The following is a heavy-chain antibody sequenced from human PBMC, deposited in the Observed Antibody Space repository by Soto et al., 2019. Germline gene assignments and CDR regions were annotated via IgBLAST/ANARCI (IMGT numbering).Heavy chain of an antibody. CDR3: ARQAGYYDSSGSVDY. D-gene: IGHD3-22*01. Sequence: GESLKISCKGSGYSFTSYWISWVRQMPGKGLEWMGRIDPSDSYTNYSPSFQGHVTISADKSISTAYLQGSSLKASDTAMYYWARQAGYYDSSGSVDYWGQGTLVIVSS. CDR1: GYSFTSYW. V-gene: IGHV5-10-1*01. J-gene: IGHJ4*02. CDR2: IDPSDSYT.